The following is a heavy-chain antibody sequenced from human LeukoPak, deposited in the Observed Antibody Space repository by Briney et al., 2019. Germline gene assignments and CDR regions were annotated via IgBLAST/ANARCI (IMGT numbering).Heavy chain of an antibody. D-gene: IGHD3-10*01. J-gene: IGHJ4*02. CDR3: AKDQLGY. Sequence: GGSLRLSCAASGFTFSSYSMNWVRQAPGKGLEWVSSISSSSSYIYYADSVKGRFTISRDNSKNTLYLQMNSLRAEDTAVYYCAKDQLGYWGQGTLVTVSS. V-gene: IGHV3-21*01. CDR2: ISSSSSYI. CDR1: GFTFSSYS.